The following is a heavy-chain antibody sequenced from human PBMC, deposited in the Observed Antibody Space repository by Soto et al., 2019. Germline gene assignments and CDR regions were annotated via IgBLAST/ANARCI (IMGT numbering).Heavy chain of an antibody. CDR1: GVTFSSYA. CDR3: ARDRVGGYDSSGYYWSYFDY. CDR2: IIPIFGTA. D-gene: IGHD3-22*01. Sequence: SVKVSCKASGVTFSSYAISWVRQAPGQGLEWMGGIIPIFGTANYAQKFQGRVTITADESTSTAYMELSSLRSEDTAVYYCARDRVGGYDSSGYYWSYFDYWGQGTLVTVSS. J-gene: IGHJ4*02. V-gene: IGHV1-69*13.